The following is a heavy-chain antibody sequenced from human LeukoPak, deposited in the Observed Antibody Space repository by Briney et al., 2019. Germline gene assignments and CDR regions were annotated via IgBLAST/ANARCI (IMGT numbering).Heavy chain of an antibody. CDR2: INQSGST. V-gene: IGHV4-34*01. D-gene: IGHD6-19*01. CDR3: ARCDSGGWFFDS. J-gene: IGHJ5*01. Sequence: PSETLSLTCDVSGGSFSGFSWNWIRQPPGKELEWLGEINQSGSTKYNPSLKSRVTISIDTSKSQFSLKMNSMTAADTAVYYCARCDSGGWFFDSWGQGALVTVSS. CDR1: GGSFSGFS.